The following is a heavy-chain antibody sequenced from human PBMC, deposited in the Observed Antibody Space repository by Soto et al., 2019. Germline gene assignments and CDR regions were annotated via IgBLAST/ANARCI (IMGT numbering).Heavy chain of an antibody. Sequence: GGSLRLSCSATGFTFSSYVMNWLRQAPGKGLEWVSYISSSSSTIYYADSVKGRFTISRDNAKNSLYLQMNSLRDEDTAVYYCARYYDYSGGTSGGMDVWGQGT. J-gene: IGHJ6*02. V-gene: IGHV3-48*02. D-gene: IGHD3-22*01. CDR2: ISSSSSTI. CDR3: ARYYDYSGGTSGGMDV. CDR1: GFTFSSYV.